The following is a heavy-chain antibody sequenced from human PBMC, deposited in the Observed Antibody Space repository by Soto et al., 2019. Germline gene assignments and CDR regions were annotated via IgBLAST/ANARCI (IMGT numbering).Heavy chain of an antibody. CDR1: SRSTSGYY. J-gene: IGHJ4*02. CDR2: IFYSGST. D-gene: IGHD3-22*01. V-gene: IGHV4-59*01. Sequence: SETLSLTCTVCSRSTSGYYWSWLRRPPGNVLEWIGYIFYSGSTSDNPSLKTRVKVSVDTSKNQFSLKLSHVTAADTAVYYCARVAGQWLWHFNYWGQATLVTVSS. CDR3: ARVAGQWLWHFNY.